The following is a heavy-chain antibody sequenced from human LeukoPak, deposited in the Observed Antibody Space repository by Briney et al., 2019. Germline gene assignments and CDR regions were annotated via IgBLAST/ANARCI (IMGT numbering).Heavy chain of an antibody. J-gene: IGHJ4*02. CDR2: IRSNGDST. V-gene: IGHV3-64D*09. CDR3: VKVGPPDTYGSTTSCHDYYFDF. Sequence: GGSLRLSCSTSGLTFSSYGMHWVRQAPGKGLEYVSAIRSNGDSTYYADSVKGRFTISRDNSKNTLFLQMSSLRAEDTAVYYCVKVGPPDTYGSTTSCHDYYFDFWGQGTLVTVSS. CDR1: GLTFSSYG. D-gene: IGHD2-2*01.